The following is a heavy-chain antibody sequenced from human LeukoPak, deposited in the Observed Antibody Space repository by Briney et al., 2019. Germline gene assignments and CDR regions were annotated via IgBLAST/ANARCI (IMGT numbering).Heavy chain of an antibody. V-gene: IGHV4-4*07. D-gene: IGHD4-17*01. CDR3: ARGREYGDFFDS. CDR2: IFSRGIP. Sequence: SETLSLTCTFSVDSSSNFYWNWVRQPAGTGLEWIGRIFSRGIPNYNPSLRGRVTMSVDTSKNHFALKLTSVTAADSAVYYCARGREYGDFFDSWGQGILVTVSS. J-gene: IGHJ4*02. CDR1: VDSSSNFY.